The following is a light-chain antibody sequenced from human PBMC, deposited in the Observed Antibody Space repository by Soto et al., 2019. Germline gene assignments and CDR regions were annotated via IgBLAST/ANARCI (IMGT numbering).Light chain of an antibody. V-gene: IGKV1-5*03. CDR3: QQYNNYSPT. CDR2: KAS. Sequence: DIQMTQSPSTLSASVGDRVTITCRASENIVIWLAWYQQKPGKAPKLLIFKASTLESGVPSRFSGSGSGTEFTLTISSLQPDDFATYYCQQYNNYSPTFGQGTKVEVQ. CDR1: ENIVIW. J-gene: IGKJ1*01.